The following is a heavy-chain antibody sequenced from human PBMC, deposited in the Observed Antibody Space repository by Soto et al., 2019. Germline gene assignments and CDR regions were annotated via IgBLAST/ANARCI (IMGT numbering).Heavy chain of an antibody. CDR3: AREFRGGYYYDSSGPQYYGMDV. D-gene: IGHD3-22*01. CDR1: GGSFSGYY. CDR2: INHSGST. J-gene: IGHJ6*02. Sequence: SETLSLTCAVYGGSFSGYYWSWIRQPPGKGLEWIGEINHSGSTNYNPSLKSRVTISVDTSKNQFSLRLSSVTAADTAVYYCAREFRGGYYYDSSGPQYYGMDVWGQGTTVTVSS. V-gene: IGHV4-34*01.